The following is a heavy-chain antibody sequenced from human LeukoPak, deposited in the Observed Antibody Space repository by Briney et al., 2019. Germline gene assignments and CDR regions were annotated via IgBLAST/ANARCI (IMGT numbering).Heavy chain of an antibody. V-gene: IGHV4-4*02. CDR1: GGSISSSYW. CDR3: ARASYSYDINGWVPFDY. J-gene: IGHJ4*02. Sequence: PSETLSLTCAVSGGSISSSYWWNWVRQPPGKGLEWIGRIYTSGSTNYNPSLKSRVTISGDTSKNQFSLRLSSVTAADTAVYYCARASYSYDINGWVPFDYWGQGTLVTVSS. CDR2: IYTSGST. D-gene: IGHD3-22*01.